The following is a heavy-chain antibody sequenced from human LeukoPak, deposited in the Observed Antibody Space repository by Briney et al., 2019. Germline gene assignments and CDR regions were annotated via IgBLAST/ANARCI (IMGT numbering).Heavy chain of an antibody. Sequence: PSETLSLTCTVSGGSTSGYSWSWIRQPPGKGLEWIGYIYHSGSTNYNPSFKSRVTISIDTSKNQFSLKLSSVTAADTAVYYCARGYYDSSGYLISYNWFDPWGQGTLVTVSS. CDR1: GGSTSGYS. CDR2: IYHSGST. CDR3: ARGYYDSSGYLISYNWFDP. V-gene: IGHV4-59*01. D-gene: IGHD3-22*01. J-gene: IGHJ5*02.